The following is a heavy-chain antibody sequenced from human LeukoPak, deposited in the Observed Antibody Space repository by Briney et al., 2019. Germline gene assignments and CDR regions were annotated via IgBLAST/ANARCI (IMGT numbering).Heavy chain of an antibody. V-gene: IGHV4-39*01. Sequence: PSETLSLTCTVSGGSISSSSYYWGWIRQPPGKGLEWIGSIYYSGSTYYNPSLKSRVTISVDTSKNQFSLKLSSVTAADTAVYYCARGLYSSPDWGQGTLVTVSS. J-gene: IGHJ4*02. CDR2: IYYSGST. CDR3: ARGLYSSPD. CDR1: GGSISSSSYY. D-gene: IGHD6-13*01.